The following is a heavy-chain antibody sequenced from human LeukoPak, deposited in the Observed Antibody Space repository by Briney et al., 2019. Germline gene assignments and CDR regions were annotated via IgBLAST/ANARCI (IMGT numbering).Heavy chain of an antibody. Sequence: GGSLRLSCTASGFTFGDYAMSWVRQAPGKGLEWVAVISYDGSNKYYADSVKGRFTISRDNSKNTLYLQMNSLRAEDTAVYYCAKDYGDYYYYYYMDVWGKGTTVTVSS. D-gene: IGHD4-17*01. CDR2: ISYDGSNK. CDR1: GFTFGDYA. V-gene: IGHV3-30*04. J-gene: IGHJ6*03. CDR3: AKDYGDYYYYYYMDV.